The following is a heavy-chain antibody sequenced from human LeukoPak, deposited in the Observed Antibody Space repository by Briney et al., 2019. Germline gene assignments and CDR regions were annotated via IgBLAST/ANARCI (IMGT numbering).Heavy chain of an antibody. CDR3: ARVLTISFFDY. CDR2: INLSGST. V-gene: IGHV4-34*01. J-gene: IGHJ4*02. CDR1: GRSFSGYY. D-gene: IGHD3-3*01. Sequence: PSQSLSLTCAVYGRSFSGYYWSWIRQPPGNGLGWNGVINLSGSTIYQPSLKTRFTFPVNTPKKQFSLKLRSLTAADTPVYYCARVLTISFFDYWGQGTLVSVSS.